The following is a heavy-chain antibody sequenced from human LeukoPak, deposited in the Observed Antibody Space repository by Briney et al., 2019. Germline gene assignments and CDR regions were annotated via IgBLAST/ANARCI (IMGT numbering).Heavy chain of an antibody. Sequence: SSETLSLTCTVSGGSISNYYWSWIRQPPGKGLEWIGYIYYSGSTNYNPSLRSRVTISVDTSQNQFSLKLSSVTAADTAVYYCARSHGSGSYYNLNDYWGQGTLVTVSS. J-gene: IGHJ4*02. V-gene: IGHV4-59*01. CDR3: ARSHGSGSYYNLNDY. CDR2: IYYSGST. D-gene: IGHD3-10*01. CDR1: GGSISNYY.